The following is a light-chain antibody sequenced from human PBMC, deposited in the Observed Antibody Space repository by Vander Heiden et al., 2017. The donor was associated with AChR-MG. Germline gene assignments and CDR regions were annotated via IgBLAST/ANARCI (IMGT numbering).Light chain of an antibody. CDR3: QQRRTWPLT. CDR2: DAS. J-gene: IGKJ4*01. Sequence: EIVLTQSPATLSLSPGERATLSCRASQSVSTYLAWYQQKPGQAPRLLIYDASNRATGIPARFSGSGSGTDFTLTISSLEPEDSAVYYCQQRRTWPLTFGGGTKVEIK. V-gene: IGKV3-11*01. CDR1: QSVSTY.